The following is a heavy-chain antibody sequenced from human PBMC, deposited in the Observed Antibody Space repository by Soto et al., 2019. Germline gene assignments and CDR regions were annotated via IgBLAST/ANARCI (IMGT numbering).Heavy chain of an antibody. CDR3: ARARGNWGLSGMDV. V-gene: IGHV4-30-2*01. D-gene: IGHD7-27*01. CDR2: IYHSGST. Sequence: QLQLQESGSGLVKPSQTLSLTCAVSGGSISSGGYSWSWIRQPPGKGLEWIGYIYHSGSTSYNPSLKSRVTISVDRAKNQFSLKLCSVTAADTAVYYCARARGNWGLSGMDVWGQGTTVTVSS. CDR1: GGSISSGGYS. J-gene: IGHJ6*02.